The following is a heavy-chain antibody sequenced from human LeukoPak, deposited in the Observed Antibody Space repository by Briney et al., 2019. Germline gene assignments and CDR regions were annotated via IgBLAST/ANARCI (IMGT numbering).Heavy chain of an antibody. V-gene: IGHV3-23*01. J-gene: IGHJ5*02. CDR3: AKDRVSPGFNWFDP. D-gene: IGHD2/OR15-2a*01. CDR2: INGHGDNT. CDR1: GVIISSYA. Sequence: PGGSLRLSCAASGVIISSYAMSWVRQAPGKGLEWVSAINGHGDNTYYADFVKGRFTISRDNSKSTVYLQMNSLRTEDTAVYYCAKDRVSPGFNWFDPWGQGTLVTVSS.